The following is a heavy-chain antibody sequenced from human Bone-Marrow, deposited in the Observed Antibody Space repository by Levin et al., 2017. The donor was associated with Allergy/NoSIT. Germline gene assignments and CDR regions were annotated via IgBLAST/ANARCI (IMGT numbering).Heavy chain of an antibody. CDR1: GGSFSGYY. J-gene: IGHJ4*02. CDR3: ARGLGYCSGGSCSGVRFDY. Sequence: LSQTLSLTCAVYGGSFSGYYWSWIRQPPGKGLEWIGEINHSGSTNYNPSLKSRVTISVDTSKNQFSLKLSSVTAADTAVYYCARGLGYCSGGSCSGVRFDYWGQGTLVTVSS. V-gene: IGHV4-34*01. D-gene: IGHD2-15*01. CDR2: INHSGST.